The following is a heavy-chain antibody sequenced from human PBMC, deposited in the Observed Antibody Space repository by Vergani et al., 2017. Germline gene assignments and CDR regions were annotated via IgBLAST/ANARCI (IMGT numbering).Heavy chain of an antibody. CDR2: ISSSSSYI. V-gene: IGHV3-21*01. CDR1: GFTFSSYS. J-gene: IGHJ6*03. CDR3: AREGGYCSSTSCYGVYYYYYYYMDV. Sequence: EVQLVETGGGLIQPGGSLRLSCAASGFTFSSYSMNWVRQAPGKGLEWVSSISSSSSYIYYADSVKGRFTISRDNAKNSLYLQMNSLRAEDTAVYYCAREGGYCSSTSCYGVYYYYYYYMDVWGKGTTVTVSS. D-gene: IGHD2-2*01.